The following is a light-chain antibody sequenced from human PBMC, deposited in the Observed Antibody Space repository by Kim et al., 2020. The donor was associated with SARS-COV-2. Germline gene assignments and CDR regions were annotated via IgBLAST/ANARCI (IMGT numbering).Light chain of an antibody. J-gene: IGLJ1*01. Sequence: QRVPISGTGSSSNIGAGYDVHWYQQLPGTAPKLLIYGNSNRPSGVPDRFSGSKSGTSASLAITGLQAEDEADYYCQSYDSSLSGYVFGTGTKVTVL. CDR3: QSYDSSLSGYV. V-gene: IGLV1-40*01. CDR1: SSNIGAGYD. CDR2: GNS.